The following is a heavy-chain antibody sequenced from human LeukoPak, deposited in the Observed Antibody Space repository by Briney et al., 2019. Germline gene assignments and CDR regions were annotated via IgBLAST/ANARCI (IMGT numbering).Heavy chain of an antibody. CDR1: GFTFSSYA. CDR3: AKEDGFWSGYSYYFDY. J-gene: IGHJ4*02. CDR2: ISGSGGST. D-gene: IGHD3-3*01. Sequence: GGSLRLSCAAPGFTFSSYAMSWVRQAPGKGLEWVSAISGSGGSTYYADSVKSRFTISRDNSKNTLYLQMNSLRAEDTAVYYCAKEDGFWSGYSYYFDYWGQGTLVTVSS. V-gene: IGHV3-23*01.